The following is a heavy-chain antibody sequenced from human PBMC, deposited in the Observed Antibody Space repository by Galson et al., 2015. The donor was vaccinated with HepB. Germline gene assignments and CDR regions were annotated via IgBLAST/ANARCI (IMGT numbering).Heavy chain of an antibody. CDR2: ISSSGSTI. Sequence: SLRLSCAASGFTFSDYYMSWIRQAPGKGLEWVSYISSSGSTIYYADSMKGRFTISRDNAKNSLYLQMNSLRAEDTAVYYCARELRSGYDFWSGYSIVDAFDIWGQGTMVTVSS. CDR3: ARELRSGYDFWSGYSIVDAFDI. V-gene: IGHV3-11*01. D-gene: IGHD3-3*01. J-gene: IGHJ3*02. CDR1: GFTFSDYY.